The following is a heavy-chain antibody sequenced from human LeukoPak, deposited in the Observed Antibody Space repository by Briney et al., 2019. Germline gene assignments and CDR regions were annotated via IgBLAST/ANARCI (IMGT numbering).Heavy chain of an antibody. J-gene: IGHJ4*02. Sequence: GESLKISCKGSGNSFTSYWIGWVRQMPGKGLEWMGSIYPGDSDIRYSPSFQGQVTISADKSITTAYLQWSSLKASDTAMYYCARLRYYGSGSYGDYWGQGTLVTVSS. CDR2: IYPGDSDI. CDR1: GNSFTSYW. V-gene: IGHV5-51*01. D-gene: IGHD3-10*01. CDR3: ARLRYYGSGSYGDY.